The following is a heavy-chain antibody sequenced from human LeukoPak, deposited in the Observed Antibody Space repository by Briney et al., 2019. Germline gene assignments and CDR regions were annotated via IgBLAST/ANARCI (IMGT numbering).Heavy chain of an antibody. CDR1: GDSVSSSSAT. J-gene: IGHJ4*02. Sequence: SQTLSLTCAISGDSVSSSSATWNWIRQSPSRGLEWLGRTYYKSKWYNEYAASVKSQITINPDTSKNQFSLQLNSVTPEDTAVYYCARGGYSSSWHPFDYWGQGTLVTVSS. V-gene: IGHV6-1*01. D-gene: IGHD6-13*01. CDR3: ARGGYSSSWHPFDY. CDR2: TYYKSKWYN.